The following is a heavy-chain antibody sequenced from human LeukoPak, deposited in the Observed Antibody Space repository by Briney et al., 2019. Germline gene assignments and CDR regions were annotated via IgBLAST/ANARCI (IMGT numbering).Heavy chain of an antibody. V-gene: IGHV4-38-2*02. Sequence: SETLSLTCTVSGYSISSDYYWGWIRQPPGKGLERIGSIHRSGSTYYNPSLESRVTISVDTSKNQFSLMLSSVTAADTAVYYCARDVGATVHGYWGQGTLVTVSS. CDR2: IHRSGST. CDR1: GYSISSDYY. CDR3: ARDVGATVHGY. J-gene: IGHJ4*02. D-gene: IGHD1-26*01.